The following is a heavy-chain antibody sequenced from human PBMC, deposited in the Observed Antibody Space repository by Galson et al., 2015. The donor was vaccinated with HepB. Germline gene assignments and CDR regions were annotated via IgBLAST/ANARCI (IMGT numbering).Heavy chain of an antibody. D-gene: IGHD2-2*01. CDR3: ARERPAAIIYYYYGMDV. V-gene: IGHV4-34*01. CDR2: INHSGST. CDR1: GGSFSGYY. Sequence: SETLSLTCAVYGGSFSGYYWSWIRQPPGKGLEWIGEINHSGSTNYNPSLKSRVTISVDTSKNQFSLKLSSVTAADTAVYYCARERPAAIIYYYYGMDVWGQGTTVTVSS. J-gene: IGHJ6*02.